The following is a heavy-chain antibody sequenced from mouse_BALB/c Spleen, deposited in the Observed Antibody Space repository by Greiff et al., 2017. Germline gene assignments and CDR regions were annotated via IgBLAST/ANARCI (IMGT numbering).Heavy chain of an antibody. CDR2: ISSVGST. D-gene: IGHD2-4*01. CDR3: ARGRDYDGAMDY. Sequence: EVMLVESGGGLVKPGGSLKLSCAASGFTFSSYAMSWVRQTPEKRLEWVASISSVGSTYYPDSVKGRFTISRDNARNILYLQMSSLRSEDTAMYYCARGRDYDGAMDYWGQGTSVTVSS. CDR1: GFTFSSYA. J-gene: IGHJ4*01. V-gene: IGHV5-6-5*01.